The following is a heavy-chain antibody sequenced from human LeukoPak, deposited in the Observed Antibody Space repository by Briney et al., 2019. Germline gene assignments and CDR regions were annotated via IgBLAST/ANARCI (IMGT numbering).Heavy chain of an antibody. CDR2: IFHSANT. J-gene: IGHJ4*02. CDR1: GDSISIGYY. V-gene: IGHV4-38-2*02. D-gene: IGHD3-16*01. CDR3: ARDPSNSAFKGMQGGDY. Sequence: SETLSLTCSVSGDSISIGYYWGWIRQPPGKGLEWIGSIFHSANTYYNPSLKSRVTISVDTSKNQFSLKMSSVTAADTAVYYCARDPSNSAFKGMQGGDYWGQGTLVTVSS.